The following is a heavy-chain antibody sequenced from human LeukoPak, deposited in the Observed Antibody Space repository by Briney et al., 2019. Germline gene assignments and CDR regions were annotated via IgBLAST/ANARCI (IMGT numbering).Heavy chain of an antibody. D-gene: IGHD6-13*01. V-gene: IGHV4-34*01. CDR3: ARKQAMYSSSWFGSYGMDV. CDR1: GGSFSGYY. J-gene: IGHJ6*02. CDR2: INHSGST. Sequence: PSETLSLTCAVYGGSFSGYYWSWIRQPPGKGLEWIGEINHSGSTNYNPSLKSRVTISVDTSKNQFSLKLSSVTAADTAVYYCARKQAMYSSSWFGSYGMDVWGQGTTVTVSS.